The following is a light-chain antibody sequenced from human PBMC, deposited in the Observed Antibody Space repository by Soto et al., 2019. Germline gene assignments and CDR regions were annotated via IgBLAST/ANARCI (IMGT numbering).Light chain of an antibody. Sequence: IVLTQSPVTLALSPGERAVLSCRASQSVSTSIAWYQHKPGQAPRLFIYDASKRAPGIPARFSGSGSGTDFTLTISSLEPEDFAVYYCQVRDVWPSFGQGTKVDIK. CDR1: QSVSTS. CDR3: QVRDVWPS. J-gene: IGKJ1*01. V-gene: IGKV3-11*01. CDR2: DAS.